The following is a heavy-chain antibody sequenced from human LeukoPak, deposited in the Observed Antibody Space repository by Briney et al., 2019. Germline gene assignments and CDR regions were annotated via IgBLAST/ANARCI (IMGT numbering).Heavy chain of an antibody. J-gene: IGHJ4*02. CDR3: ARFHRTSGWYYFDH. Sequence: SSETLSLTCTVSGGSASSGSYYWSWIRQPPGKGLEWIGYIYYNGNTNYNPSLKSRVTMSVDTSKNQFSLNLSSVTAADTAVYFCARFHRTSGWYYFDHWGQGTLVTVSS. D-gene: IGHD6-19*01. V-gene: IGHV4-61*01. CDR1: GGSASSGSYY. CDR2: IYYNGNT.